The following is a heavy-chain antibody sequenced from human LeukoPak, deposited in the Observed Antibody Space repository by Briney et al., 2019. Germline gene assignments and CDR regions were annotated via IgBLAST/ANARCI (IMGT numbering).Heavy chain of an antibody. CDR1: GFTFSTYA. Sequence: GGSLRLSCAVSGFTFSTYAMSWVRQAPGKGLEWVSSLTGTGATTYYADSVKGRFTISRDNFENTLYLQMNSLRAEDTAVYYCAKTPNWNDFGFFDYWGQGTLVTVSS. CDR3: AKTPNWNDFGFFDY. V-gene: IGHV3-23*01. J-gene: IGHJ4*02. D-gene: IGHD1-20*01. CDR2: LTGTGATT.